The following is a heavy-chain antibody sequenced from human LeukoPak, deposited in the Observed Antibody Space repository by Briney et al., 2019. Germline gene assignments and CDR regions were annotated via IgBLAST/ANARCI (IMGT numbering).Heavy chain of an antibody. J-gene: IGHJ4*02. CDR3: AKVLVLRYFEGSFDY. CDR1: GFTFDDYA. Sequence: GGSLRLSCAASGFTFDDYAMHWVRQAPGKGLEWVSGISWNSGSIGYADSVKGRFTISRDNAKNSLYLQMNSLRAEDTALYYCAKVLVLRYFEGSFDYGGREPWSPSPQ. D-gene: IGHD3-9*01. V-gene: IGHV3-9*01. CDR2: ISWNSGSI.